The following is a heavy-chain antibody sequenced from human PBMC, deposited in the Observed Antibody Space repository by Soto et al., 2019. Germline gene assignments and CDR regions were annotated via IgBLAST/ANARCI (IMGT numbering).Heavy chain of an antibody. CDR2: INPNSGGT. CDR1: GYTFTGYY. V-gene: IGHV1-2*02. Sequence: QVQLVQSGAEVKKPGASVKVSCKASGYTFTGYYMHWVRQAPGQGLEWMGWINPNSGGTNYAQKFQGRVTMTRDTSIGTAYMELSRLRSDDTAVYYCARPLNYYDSSGYADWFDPWGQGTLVTVSS. CDR3: ARPLNYYDSSGYADWFDP. D-gene: IGHD3-22*01. J-gene: IGHJ5*02.